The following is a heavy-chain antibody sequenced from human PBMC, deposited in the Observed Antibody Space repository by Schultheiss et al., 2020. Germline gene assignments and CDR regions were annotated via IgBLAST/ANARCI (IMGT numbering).Heavy chain of an antibody. CDR2: IYYSGST. V-gene: IGHV4-59*05. D-gene: IGHD5-18*01. CDR3: ARRDTSDAFDI. Sequence: SETLSLTCTVSGASISSYYWSWIRQPPGKGLEWIGSIYYSGSTYYNPSLKSRVTISVDTSKNQFSLKLSSVTAADTAVYYCARRDTSDAFDIWGQGTMVTVSS. CDR1: GASISSYY. J-gene: IGHJ3*02.